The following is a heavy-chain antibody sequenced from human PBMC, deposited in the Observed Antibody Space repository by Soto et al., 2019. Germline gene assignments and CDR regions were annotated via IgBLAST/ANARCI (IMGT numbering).Heavy chain of an antibody. V-gene: IGHV1-2*02. Sequence: SVKVSCKASVYTFTGYFIHWVRQAPGQGLEWMGWINPNSGATKYAQKFQGRVTMTRDTSISTAYMELTLLRSDDTTIYYFARGGGTILAPLPWGEGTLVTGSS. CDR1: VYTFTGYF. CDR2: INPNSGAT. J-gene: IGHJ5*02. CDR3: ARGGGTILAPLP. D-gene: IGHD3-3*01.